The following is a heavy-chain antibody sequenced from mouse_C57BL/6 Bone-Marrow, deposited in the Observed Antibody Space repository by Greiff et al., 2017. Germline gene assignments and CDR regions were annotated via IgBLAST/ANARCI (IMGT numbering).Heavy chain of an antibody. Sequence: EVKLVESGPGLVKPSQSLSLTCSVTGYSITSGYYWNWIRQFPGNKLEWMGYISYDGSNNYNPSLKNRISLTRDTSKNQCFLKLNSVTTEDTATYCSARGGGYYYAMDYWGQGTSVTVSS. V-gene: IGHV3-6*01. CDR2: ISYDGSN. J-gene: IGHJ4*01. CDR3: ARGGGYYYAMDY. CDR1: GYSITSGYY.